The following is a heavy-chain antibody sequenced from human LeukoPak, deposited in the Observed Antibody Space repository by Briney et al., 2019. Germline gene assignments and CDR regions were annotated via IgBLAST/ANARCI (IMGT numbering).Heavy chain of an antibody. D-gene: IGHD3-16*01. CDR1: GFTFSTSS. CDR3: ARERGGVYYFDY. Sequence: GGSLRLSCAASGFTFSTSSMSWVRQAPGKGLEWVSSITTSSSYIYYADSVKGRFTTSRDIAKNSLYLQMTSLRAEDTALYYCARERGGVYYFDYWGQGTLVTVSS. CDR2: ITTSSSYI. V-gene: IGHV3-21*04. J-gene: IGHJ4*02.